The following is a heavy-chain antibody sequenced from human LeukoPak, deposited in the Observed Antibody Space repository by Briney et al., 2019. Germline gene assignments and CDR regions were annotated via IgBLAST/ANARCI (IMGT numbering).Heavy chain of an antibody. CDR3: ARIVVNGLSNWFDP. CDR2: IYSGGST. D-gene: IGHD2-21*01. CDR1: GFSVSLNY. Sequence: GGSLRLSCVASGFSVSLNYMSWVRQAPGKGLEWVSVIYSGGSTYYADSVKGRFTISRDNSKNTLYLQMNSLRAEDTAVYYCARIVVNGLSNWFDPRGQGTLVTVSS. J-gene: IGHJ5*02. V-gene: IGHV3-53*01.